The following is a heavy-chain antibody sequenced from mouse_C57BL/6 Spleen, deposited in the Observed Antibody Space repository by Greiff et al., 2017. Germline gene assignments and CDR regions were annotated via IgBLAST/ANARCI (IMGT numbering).Heavy chain of an antibody. CDR1: GYTFTDYE. J-gene: IGHJ2*01. CDR3: TRYGYDLGDFGY. D-gene: IGHD2-4*01. Sequence: QVQLQQSGAELVRPGASVTLSCKASGYTFTDYEMHWVKQTPVHGLEWIGAIDPETGGTAYNQKFKGKAILTADKSSSTAYMELRSLTSEDSAVYYCTRYGYDLGDFGYWGQGTTLTVSS. V-gene: IGHV1-15*01. CDR2: IDPETGGT.